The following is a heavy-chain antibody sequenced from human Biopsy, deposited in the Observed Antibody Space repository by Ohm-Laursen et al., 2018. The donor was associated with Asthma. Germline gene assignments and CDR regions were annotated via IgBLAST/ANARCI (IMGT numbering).Heavy chain of an antibody. V-gene: IGHV1-69*13. CDR3: ARKAGSCISRTCYSLDF. Sequence: SVKVSCKTLGGTFNTYVIGWVRQAPGQGLEWKGGINSVFGTTTYPQKFQDRVTITADDSTSTVYMELSSLRSEDTAVYYCARKAGSCISRTCYSLDFWGQGTLVTVSS. CDR2: INSVFGTT. J-gene: IGHJ4*02. D-gene: IGHD2-2*01. CDR1: GGTFNTYV.